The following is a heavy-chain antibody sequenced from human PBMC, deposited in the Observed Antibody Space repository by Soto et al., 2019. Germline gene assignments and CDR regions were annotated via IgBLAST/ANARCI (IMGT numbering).Heavy chain of an antibody. CDR1: GGSISISSYY. CDR3: ARRRVRTFDY. CDR2: IYYSGST. V-gene: IGHV4-39*01. J-gene: IGHJ4*02. D-gene: IGHD3-3*01. Sequence: SEPLSLTCTVFGGSISISSYYWGWIRQPPGKGLEWIGSIYYSGSTYYNPSLKSRATISVDTSKNQFSLKLSSVTAADTAVYYCARRRVRTFDYWGQGTLVTVSS.